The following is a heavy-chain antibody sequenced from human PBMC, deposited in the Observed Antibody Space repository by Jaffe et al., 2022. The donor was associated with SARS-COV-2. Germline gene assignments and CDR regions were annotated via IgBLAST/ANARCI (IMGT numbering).Heavy chain of an antibody. CDR1: GGSISSASSY. Sequence: QVQLQESGPGLVKPSETLSLTCTVSGGSISSASSYWSWIRRPAGKGLEWIGRVHNNGITKYNPSLTSRVTVSVDASKNQFSLNLRSVTAADTAIYFCARGRGTDYNNWFDTWGQGTLVTVSS. CDR2: VHNNGIT. CDR3: ARGRGTDYNNWFDT. V-gene: IGHV4-61*02. D-gene: IGHD4-4*01. J-gene: IGHJ5*02.